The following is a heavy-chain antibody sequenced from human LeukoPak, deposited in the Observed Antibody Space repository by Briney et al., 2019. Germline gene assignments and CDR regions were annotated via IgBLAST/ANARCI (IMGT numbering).Heavy chain of an antibody. V-gene: IGHV3-21*01. CDR2: IGSRGSYI. CDR3: ARDRAIDIRAYDI. CDR1: GFAFSGDN. D-gene: IGHD5-12*01. Sequence: GGSLRLSCAASGFAFSGDNMNWVRQAPGKGLEWVSFIGSRGSYIKYADSVKGRFTISRDNAKNSLYLQMNSLRAEDTAMYFCARDRAIDIRAYDIWGQGTMVTVSS. J-gene: IGHJ3*02.